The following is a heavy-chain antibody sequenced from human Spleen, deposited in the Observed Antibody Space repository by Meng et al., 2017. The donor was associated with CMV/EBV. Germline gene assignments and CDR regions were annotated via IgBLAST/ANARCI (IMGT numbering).Heavy chain of an antibody. CDR1: GFTFSSYA. J-gene: IGHJ6*02. Sequence: GESLKISCAASGFTFSSYAMSWVRQAPGKGLEWVSVIDSGGGTSYADYVKGRFTISRDNSKNTVYLQMKSLRAEDTAVYYCARDLLLTYGMDVWGQGTTVTVSS. D-gene: IGHD2-15*01. CDR3: ARDLLLTYGMDV. V-gene: IGHV3-23*03. CDR2: IDSGGGT.